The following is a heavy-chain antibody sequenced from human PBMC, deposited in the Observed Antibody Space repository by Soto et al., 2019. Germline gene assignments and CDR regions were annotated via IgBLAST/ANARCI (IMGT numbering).Heavy chain of an antibody. CDR1: GFPFSSYA. D-gene: IGHD3-3*01. J-gene: IGHJ4*02. Sequence: SLRLSCAASGFPFSSYAMSWVRQAPGKGLEWVSAISGSGGSTYYADSVKGRFTISRDNSKNTLYLQMNSLRAEDTAVYYCAKETWSGNTIDYWGQGTLVTVSS. CDR3: AKETWSGNTIDY. CDR2: ISGSGGST. V-gene: IGHV3-23*01.